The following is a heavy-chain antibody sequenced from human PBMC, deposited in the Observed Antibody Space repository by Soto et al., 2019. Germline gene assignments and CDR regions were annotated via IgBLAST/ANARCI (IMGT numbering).Heavy chain of an antibody. CDR1: GYSFSSYG. CDR2: INTYNGNR. D-gene: IGHD6-13*01. CDR3: ARLGAAAGWPQNWFDP. Sequence: ASVKVSCKASGYSFSSYGIHWVRQAPGQGLEWMGWINTYNGNRNFAQKFEDRVTMTTATSANTVFMELRNLKSDDTAMYYCARLGAAAGWPQNWFDPWGQGTLVTVSS. V-gene: IGHV1-18*01. J-gene: IGHJ5*02.